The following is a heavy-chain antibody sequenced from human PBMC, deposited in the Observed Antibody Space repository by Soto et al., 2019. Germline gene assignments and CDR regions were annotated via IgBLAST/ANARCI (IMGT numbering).Heavy chain of an antibody. Sequence: QVQLVQSGAEVKKPGSSVKVSCKASGGTFSSYAISWVRQAPGQGLEWMGGIISIFGTADYAQKFQGRVTITADESTSTANMELSSLRSEDTAVYYCASHKRWLQLNNYYGMDVWGQGTTVTVSS. CDR1: GGTFSSYA. V-gene: IGHV1-69*12. J-gene: IGHJ6*02. CDR3: ASHKRWLQLNNYYGMDV. CDR2: IISIFGTA. D-gene: IGHD5-12*01.